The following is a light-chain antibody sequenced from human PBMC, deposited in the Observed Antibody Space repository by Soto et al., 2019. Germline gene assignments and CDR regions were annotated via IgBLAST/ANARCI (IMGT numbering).Light chain of an antibody. CDR2: KAS. CDR1: QSVDSW. V-gene: IGKV1-5*03. CDR3: QHYNDYSRV. Sequence: DIPMTQSPSTLSASIGDRVTITCRASQSVDSWLAWYQQQPGKAPKLLIYKASSLQTGVPSRFSGSGSGTELTLTISSLQPDDFATYYCQHYNDYSRVFGQGTKVEIK. J-gene: IGKJ1*01.